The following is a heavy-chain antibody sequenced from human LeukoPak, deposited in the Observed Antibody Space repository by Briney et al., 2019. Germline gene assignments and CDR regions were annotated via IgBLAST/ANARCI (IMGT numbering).Heavy chain of an antibody. V-gene: IGHV1-8*02. J-gene: IGHJ4*02. Sequence: ASVKVSCKASGGTFSSYAISWVRQATGQGLEWMGWMNPNSGNTGYAQKFQGRVTMTRNTSISTAYMELSSLRSEDTAVYCCARTDTAMEVSDYWGQGTLVTVSS. CDR2: MNPNSGNT. CDR3: ARTDTAMEVSDY. D-gene: IGHD5-18*01. CDR1: GGTFSSYA.